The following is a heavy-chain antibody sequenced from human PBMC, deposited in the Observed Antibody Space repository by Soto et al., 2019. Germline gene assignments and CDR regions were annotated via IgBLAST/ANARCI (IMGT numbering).Heavy chain of an antibody. CDR2: INPNSGGT. CDR1: GYTFTGYY. V-gene: IGHV1-2*02. D-gene: IGHD6-19*01. Sequence: ASVKVSCKASGYTFTGYYMHWVRQAPGQGLEWMGWINPNSGGTNYAQKFQGRVTMTRDTSISTAYMELSRLRSDDTAVYYCARVAAVAGPFDYWGQGTLVTVSS. J-gene: IGHJ4*02. CDR3: ARVAAVAGPFDY.